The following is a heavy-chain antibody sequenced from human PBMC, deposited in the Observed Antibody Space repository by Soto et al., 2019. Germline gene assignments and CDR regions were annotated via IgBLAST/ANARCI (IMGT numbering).Heavy chain of an antibody. CDR3: ARDQTKWLTDAFDI. CDR1: GYTFISYG. D-gene: IGHD5-12*01. V-gene: IGHV1-18*01. Sequence: HVQRVQSGAEVKKPGASLKVSCKASGYTFISYGVSWVRQAPGQGLEWLGWISPYNGNTNYAHKFQGRITMTTDTSKSTVYMDLSSLRTDDTAVYYCARDQTKWLTDAFDIWGQGTMVVVSS. J-gene: IGHJ3*02. CDR2: ISPYNGNT.